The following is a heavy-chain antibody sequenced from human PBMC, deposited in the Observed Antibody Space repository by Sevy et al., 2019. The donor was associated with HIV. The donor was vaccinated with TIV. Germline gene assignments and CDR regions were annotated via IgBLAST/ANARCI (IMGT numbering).Heavy chain of an antibody. CDR3: ARERQLVLDY. V-gene: IGHV4-59*01. Sequence: SETLSLTCTVSGGSISSYYWSWIRQPPGKGLEWIGYIYYSGSTNYNPPLKSRVTISVDTSKSQFSLKLGSVTAADTAVYYCARERQLVLDYWGQGTLVTVSS. D-gene: IGHD6-13*01. CDR1: GGSISSYY. CDR2: IYYSGST. J-gene: IGHJ4*02.